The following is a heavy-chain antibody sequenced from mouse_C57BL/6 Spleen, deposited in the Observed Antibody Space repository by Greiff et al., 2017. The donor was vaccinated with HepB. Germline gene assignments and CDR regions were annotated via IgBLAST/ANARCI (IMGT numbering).Heavy chain of an antibody. J-gene: IGHJ2*01. Sequence: EVQLQQSGPELVKPGASVKISCKASGYTFTDYYMNWVKQSHGKSLEWIGDINPNNGGTSYNQKFKGKATLTVDKSSSTAYMELRSLTSEDSAVYYCARQLRLQNYFDYWGQGTTLTVSS. CDR2: INPNNGGT. D-gene: IGHD3-2*02. CDR3: ARQLRLQNYFDY. V-gene: IGHV1-26*01. CDR1: GYTFTDYY.